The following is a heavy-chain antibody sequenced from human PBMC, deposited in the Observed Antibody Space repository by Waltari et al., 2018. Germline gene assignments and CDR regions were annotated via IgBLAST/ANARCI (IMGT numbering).Heavy chain of an antibody. Sequence: QVQLVESGGGVVQPGRSLRLSCAASGFTFSSYAMHWVRQAPGKGLEWVAVRSYDGSNKYYADSVKGRFTISRDNSKNTLYLQMNSLRAEDTAVYYCARDWIAAAGTLDYWGQGTLVTVSS. CDR1: GFTFSSYA. D-gene: IGHD6-13*01. V-gene: IGHV3-30*01. J-gene: IGHJ4*02. CDR2: RSYDGSNK. CDR3: ARDWIAAAGTLDY.